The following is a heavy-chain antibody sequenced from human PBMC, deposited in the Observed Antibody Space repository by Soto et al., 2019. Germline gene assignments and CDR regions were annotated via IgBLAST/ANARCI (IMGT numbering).Heavy chain of an antibody. CDR2: IYPGDSDT. D-gene: IGHD2-21*02. V-gene: IGHV5-51*01. J-gene: IGHJ6*02. CDR1: GYTFTHYW. CDR3: ARYPTLTDYFFHGMDV. Sequence: ESLKISCKGAGYTFTHYWIVWVRQIPGKGLEWMGIIYPGDSDTRYSPSFQGQVTRSADRSISTAYLQWSSLKASDTGMYYCARYPTLTDYFFHGMDVWGQGTTVTVSS.